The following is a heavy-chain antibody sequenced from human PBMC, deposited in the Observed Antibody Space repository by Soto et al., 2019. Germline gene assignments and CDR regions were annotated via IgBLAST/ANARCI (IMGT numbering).Heavy chain of an antibody. CDR2: IYYSGST. D-gene: IGHD3-22*01. V-gene: IGHV4-30-4*01. CDR3: VGEANTYYYDSL. J-gene: IGHJ3*01. CDR1: GGSISSGDYY. Sequence: SETLSLTCTVSGGSISSGDYYWSWIRQPPGKGLEWIGYIYYSGSTYYNPSLKSRVTILVDTSKNQFSLKLSSVTAADTAVYYCVGEANTYYYDSLWGQGTMVTGSS.